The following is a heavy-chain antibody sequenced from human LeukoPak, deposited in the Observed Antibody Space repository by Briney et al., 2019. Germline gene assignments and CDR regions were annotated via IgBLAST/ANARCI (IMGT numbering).Heavy chain of an antibody. CDR3: AREGRQDYVYFDC. CDR2: INYSGNT. D-gene: IGHD4-17*01. J-gene: IGHJ4*02. Sequence: SETLSLTCTVSGDSISSYYWSWIRQPPGKGLEWMGYINYSGNTNYDPSLKSRVTISVDTSKNQFSLRLTSVTAADTAVYYCAREGRQDYVYFDCWGQGTLVTVSS. CDR1: GDSISSYY. V-gene: IGHV4-59*01.